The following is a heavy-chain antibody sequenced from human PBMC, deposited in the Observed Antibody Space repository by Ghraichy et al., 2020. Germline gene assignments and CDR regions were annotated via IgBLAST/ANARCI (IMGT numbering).Heavy chain of an antibody. CDR3: ARQMYYYDTSGYYYWYFDL. CDR1: GGSISNSDYY. Sequence: SETLSLTCTVSGGSISNSDYYWGWIRQPPGKGLQWIGSVYYIGNTYSNPSLKSRLTMSVDMSKNQFSLKLTSVTAADTAVYYCARQMYYYDTSGYYYWYFDLWGRGTLVTVSS. CDR2: VYYIGNT. V-gene: IGHV4-39*01. J-gene: IGHJ2*01. D-gene: IGHD3-22*01.